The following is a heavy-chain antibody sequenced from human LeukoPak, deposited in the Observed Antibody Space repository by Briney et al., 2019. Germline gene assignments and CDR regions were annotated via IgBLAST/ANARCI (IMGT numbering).Heavy chain of an antibody. CDR1: GGTFVSYA. D-gene: IGHD2-15*01. CDR3: ARVGCRSGGSCYSLRYYYYGMDV. Sequence: ASVKVSCKASGGTFVSYAISWVRQATGQGLEWMGWMNPNSGNTGYAQKFQGRVTMTRNTSISTAYMELSSLRSEDTAVYYCARVGCRSGGSCYSLRYYYYGMDVWGQGTTVTVSS. J-gene: IGHJ6*02. CDR2: MNPNSGNT. V-gene: IGHV1-8*02.